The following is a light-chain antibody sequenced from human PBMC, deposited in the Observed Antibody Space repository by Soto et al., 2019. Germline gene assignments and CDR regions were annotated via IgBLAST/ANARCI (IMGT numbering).Light chain of an antibody. CDR3: QQYGSLHFT. CDR1: QSVSSSY. Sequence: EIVLTQSPGTLSLSPGERATLSCRASQSVSSSYLAWYQQKPGQAPRLLIYGASSRATGIPDRFSGSGSGTDFTLPISRLEPEDFAVYYCQQYGSLHFTFGPGTKVDIK. CDR2: GAS. J-gene: IGKJ3*01. V-gene: IGKV3-20*01.